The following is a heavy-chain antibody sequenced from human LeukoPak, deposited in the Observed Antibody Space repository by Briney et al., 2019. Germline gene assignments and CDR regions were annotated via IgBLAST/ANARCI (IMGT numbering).Heavy chain of an antibody. Sequence: GGSLRLSCAASEFSVGSNYMTWVRQAPGKGLEWVSGISWNSGSIGYADSVKGRFTISRDNAKNSLYLQMNSLRAEDTALYYCAKVGSSLYFQHWGQGTLVTVSS. CDR1: EFSVGSNY. CDR3: AKVGSSLYFQH. J-gene: IGHJ1*01. CDR2: ISWNSGSI. D-gene: IGHD3-16*01. V-gene: IGHV3-9*01.